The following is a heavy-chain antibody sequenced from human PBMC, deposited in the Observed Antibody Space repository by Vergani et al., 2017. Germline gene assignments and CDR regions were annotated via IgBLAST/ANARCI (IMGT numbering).Heavy chain of an antibody. CDR1: GFTFSSYS. Sequence: EVQLVESGGGLVKPGGSLRLSCAASGFTFSSYSMNWVRQAPGKGLEWVSSISSSGSTIYYADSVKGRFTISRDNAKNSLYLQMNSLRAEDTAVYYCAREADYYGSGSYTFWGQGTLVTVSS. V-gene: IGHV3-21*01. J-gene: IGHJ4*02. D-gene: IGHD3-10*01. CDR3: AREADYYGSGSYTF. CDR2: ISSSGSTI.